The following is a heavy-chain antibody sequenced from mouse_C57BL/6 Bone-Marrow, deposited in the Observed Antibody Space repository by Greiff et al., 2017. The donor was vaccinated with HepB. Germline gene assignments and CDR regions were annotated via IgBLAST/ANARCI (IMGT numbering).Heavy chain of an antibody. CDR2: IYPGSGNT. Sequence: VQLQQSGPELVKPGASVKISCKASGYSFTSYYIHWVKQRPGQGLEWIGWIYPGSGNTKYNEKFKGKATLTADTSSSTAYMQLSSLTSEDSAVYYCAKDYYGSYDGMDYWGQGTSVTVSS. CDR3: AKDYYGSYDGMDY. D-gene: IGHD1-1*01. CDR1: GYSFTSYY. J-gene: IGHJ4*01. V-gene: IGHV1-66*01.